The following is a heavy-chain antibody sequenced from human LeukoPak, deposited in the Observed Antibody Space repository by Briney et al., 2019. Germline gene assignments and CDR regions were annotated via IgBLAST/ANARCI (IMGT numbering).Heavy chain of an antibody. Sequence: GGSLRPSCAASGFPFSTNDMSWVRQAPGKGLEWVSAISGSASGGTTYEDSVKGRFTISRDNPKGTLYLQMNSLRAEDTAVYYCAKVKTHWYFDNWGRGTLVTVSS. CDR2: ISGSASGGT. D-gene: IGHD1-1*01. V-gene: IGHV3-23*01. CDR1: GFPFSTND. CDR3: AKVKTHWYFDN. J-gene: IGHJ4*02.